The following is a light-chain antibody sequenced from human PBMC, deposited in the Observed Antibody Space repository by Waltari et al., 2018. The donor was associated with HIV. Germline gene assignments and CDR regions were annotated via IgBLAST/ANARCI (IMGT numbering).Light chain of an antibody. V-gene: IGLV2-14*01. CDR1: SSDIGGYNF. CDR3: SSYTTSSTLFV. J-gene: IGLJ1*01. Sequence: QSALTQPASVSGSPGQSITISCTGASSDIGGYNFVSWYQQHPGKAPTLLLYDVSNRPSGVANLCSGSKHGDTASLTISALQADDEADYYCSSYTTSSTLFVFGTGTKVTVL. CDR2: DVS.